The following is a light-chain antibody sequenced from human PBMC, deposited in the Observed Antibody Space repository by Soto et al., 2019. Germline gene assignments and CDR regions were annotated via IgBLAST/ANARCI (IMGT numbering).Light chain of an antibody. V-gene: IGKV3-20*01. CDR3: QVYGPSPPIT. CDR1: QSFTSGY. J-gene: IGKJ5*01. Sequence: EIVLTQSPGTLSLSPGERATVSCRASQSFTSGYLAWYQQKPGQAPRLLIYGASNRATGIPDRFSGSGSGTDFTLTISRLEPEDFAVYYCQVYGPSPPITFGQGTRLEIK. CDR2: GAS.